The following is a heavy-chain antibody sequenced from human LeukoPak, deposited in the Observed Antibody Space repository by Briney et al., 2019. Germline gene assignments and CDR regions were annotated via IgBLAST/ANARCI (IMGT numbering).Heavy chain of an antibody. V-gene: IGHV1-2*02. D-gene: IGHD6-19*01. CDR1: GYTFTGYY. J-gene: IGHJ3*02. CDR2: INPNSGGT. CDR3: ARYSSGWYSAFDI. Sequence: ASVKVSCKASGYTFTGYYMHWVRQAPGQGLEWMGWINPNSGGTNYAQKFQGRVTMTRDTSTSTAYMELSRLRSDDTAVYYCARYSSGWYSAFDIWGQGTMVTVSS.